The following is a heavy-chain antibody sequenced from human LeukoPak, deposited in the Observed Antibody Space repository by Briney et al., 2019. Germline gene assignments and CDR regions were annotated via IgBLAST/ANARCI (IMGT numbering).Heavy chain of an antibody. CDR1: GGSSSGYY. D-gene: IGHD3-22*01. J-gene: IGHJ4*02. CDR2: INHSGST. V-gene: IGHV4-34*01. CDR3: ARAWIYYDSSGYHDDY. Sequence: PSETLSLTCAVYGGSSSGYYWSWIRQPPGKGLEWIGEINHSGSTNYNPSLKSRVTISVDTSKNQFSLKLSSVTAADTAVYYCARAWIYYDSSGYHDDYWGQGTLVTVSS.